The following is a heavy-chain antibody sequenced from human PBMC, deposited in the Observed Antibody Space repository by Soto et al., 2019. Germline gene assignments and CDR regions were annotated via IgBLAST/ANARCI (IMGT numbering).Heavy chain of an antibody. Sequence: QVQLVQSGAEVKKPGSSVKVSCKASGGTFSSYAISWVRQAPGQGLEWMGGIIPIFGTANYAQKFQGIVTSFGTENNEQKSQGRVTITADKATTTACRELRSLRLEATPVDYGARASDTAMVLYYFYGMDVWAKGPRSPSP. CDR2: IIPIFGTA. J-gene: IGHJ6*02. CDR3: ARASDTAMVLYYFYGMDV. D-gene: IGHD5-18*01. CDR1: GGTFSSYA. V-gene: IGHV1-69*06.